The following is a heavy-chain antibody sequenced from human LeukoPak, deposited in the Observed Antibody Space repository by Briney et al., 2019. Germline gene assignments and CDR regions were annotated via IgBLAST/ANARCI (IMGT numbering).Heavy chain of an antibody. Sequence: SETLSLTCIVSGGSISSHYWSWIRQPPGKGLECIGYIYTRGSTNYNLSLKSRVTISVDASKNQFSLKLSSVTAADTAVYYCARHAPSYYYYYYYIDVWGKGTTVTVSS. CDR3: ARHAPSYYYYYYYIDV. J-gene: IGHJ6*03. CDR1: GGSISSHY. V-gene: IGHV4-4*09. CDR2: IYTRGST. D-gene: IGHD2-2*01.